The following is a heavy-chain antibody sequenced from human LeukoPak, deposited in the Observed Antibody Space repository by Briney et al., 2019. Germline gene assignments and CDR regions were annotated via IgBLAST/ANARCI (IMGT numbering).Heavy chain of an antibody. J-gene: IGHJ4*02. D-gene: IGHD5-24*01. CDR1: GYSFAYYW. V-gene: IGHV5-51*01. Sequence: GESLKISCKGFGYSFAYYWIGWVRQMPGKGLEWMGIIYPGDSDTRYSPSFQGQVTISADKSISTTYLQRNSLRASDTAMYYSARCGEMGTISSCYFDYWGQGTLVTVSS. CDR3: ARCGEMGTISSCYFDY. CDR2: IYPGDSDT.